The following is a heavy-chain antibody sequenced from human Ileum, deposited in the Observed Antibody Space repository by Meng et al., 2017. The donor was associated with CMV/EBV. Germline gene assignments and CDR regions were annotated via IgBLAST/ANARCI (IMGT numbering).Heavy chain of an antibody. Sequence: VQLQETGPRLVKPSETLSLTWTVSCGSINNYYWSWIRQSAEKGLEWIGRFYSSDTYNYHPSLNSRVTMSLDTSKNQFSLNLRSVTAADTAIYYCARGPGASTREGFDYWGLGTLVTVSS. V-gene: IGHV4-4*07. J-gene: IGHJ4*02. CDR3: ARGPGASTREGFDY. CDR1: CGSINNYY. CDR2: FYSSDTY. D-gene: IGHD1-26*01.